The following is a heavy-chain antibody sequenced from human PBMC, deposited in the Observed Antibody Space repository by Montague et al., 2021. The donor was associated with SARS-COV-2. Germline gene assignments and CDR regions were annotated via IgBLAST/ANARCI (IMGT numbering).Heavy chain of an antibody. V-gene: IGHV4-39*02. CDR1: SGSIISSGYY. J-gene: IGHJ4*02. CDR3: AGGMIRGVTTPFDY. Sequence: SETLSLTCSISSGSIISSGYYWGWIRQPPGKELEWIGNIYYSGTTYYNPSLQSRGTISVDTSKNHLSLRLGSVTAADTAVHFCAGGMIRGVTTPFDYWGQGSQVTVSS. D-gene: IGHD3-10*01. CDR2: IYYSGTT.